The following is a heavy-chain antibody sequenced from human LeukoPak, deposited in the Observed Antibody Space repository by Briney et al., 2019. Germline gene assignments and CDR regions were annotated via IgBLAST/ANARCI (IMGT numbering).Heavy chain of an antibody. CDR1: GFTFNNYW. V-gene: IGHV3-7*01. J-gene: IGHJ4*02. CDR3: AREGGYSGYVDY. D-gene: IGHD5-12*01. Sequence: GGSLRLSCAASGFTFNNYWMSWVRQAPGKGLEWVANIKQDGSGKYYVDSVKGRFTISRDNAKNSLYLQMKSLRAEDTAVYYCAREGGYSGYVDYWGQGTLVTVSS. CDR2: IKQDGSGK.